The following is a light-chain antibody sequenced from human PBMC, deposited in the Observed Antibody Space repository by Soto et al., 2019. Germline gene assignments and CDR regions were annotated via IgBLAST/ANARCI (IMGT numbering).Light chain of an antibody. J-gene: IGKJ1*01. CDR2: GAS. CDR1: QSVGSN. V-gene: IGKV3-15*01. CDR3: QQFNNWPQT. Sequence: IVMTQSPATLSVSPGDRATLSCRASQSVGSNLAWYQQKPGQAPRLLISGASTRATGIPARFSGSGSGTEFTLTISSLQSEDSAVYYCQQFNNWPQTFGQGTKVDIK.